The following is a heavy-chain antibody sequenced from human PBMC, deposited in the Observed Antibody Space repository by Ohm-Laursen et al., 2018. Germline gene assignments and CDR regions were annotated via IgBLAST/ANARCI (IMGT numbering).Heavy chain of an antibody. CDR2: ILYSGST. CDR1: GGSISSYY. D-gene: IGHD2-8*01. V-gene: IGHV4-59*12. J-gene: IGHJ4*02. CDR3: VRESKSNNGDGYHLDY. Sequence: PETLSLTCTVSGGSISSYYWSWIRQPPGKGLEWIAYILYSGSTKYNPSLKSRVTVSVDTSNKQFSLKVTAVTAADTAVYYCVRESKSNNGDGYHLDYWGQGILVTVSS.